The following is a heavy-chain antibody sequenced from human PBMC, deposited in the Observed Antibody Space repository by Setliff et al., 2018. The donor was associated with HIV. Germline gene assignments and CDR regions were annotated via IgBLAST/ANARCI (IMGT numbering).Heavy chain of an antibody. Sequence: SETLSFTCAVYGGSFSGYYWSWIRQPPGKGLEWIGEINHSGSTNYNPSLKSRVTISVDTSKNQFSLKLSSVTAADTAVYYCARLPSGTAMVLDYWGQGTLVTVSS. V-gene: IGHV4-34*01. CDR3: ARLPSGTAMVLDY. D-gene: IGHD5-18*01. J-gene: IGHJ4*02. CDR1: GGSFSGYY. CDR2: INHSGST.